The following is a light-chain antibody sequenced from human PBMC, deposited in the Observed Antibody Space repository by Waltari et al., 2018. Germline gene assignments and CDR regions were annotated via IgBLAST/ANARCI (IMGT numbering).Light chain of an antibody. CDR2: STT. CDR1: AGAVTRGNY. V-gene: IGLV7-43*01. Sequence: QTVVTQEPSLTVSPGGAVTLTCASRAGAVTRGNYPNWIQQKPGQVPRSLIHSTTNRHSCTPARFSGSLLGGKAALTLSGVQPEDEAEYYCLLYDGSDQVFGGGTKLTVL. J-gene: IGLJ3*02. CDR3: LLYDGSDQV.